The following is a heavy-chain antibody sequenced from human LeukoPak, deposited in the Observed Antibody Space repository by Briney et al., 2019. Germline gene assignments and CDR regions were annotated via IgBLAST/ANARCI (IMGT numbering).Heavy chain of an antibody. Sequence: AGGSLRLSCAASGFTFSSYAMSWVRQAPGKGLEWVSAISGSGGSTYYADSVKSRFTISRDNSKNTLYLQMNSLRAEDTAVYYCAKDMTTVTYTSDYWGQGTLVTVSS. J-gene: IGHJ4*02. CDR2: ISGSGGST. D-gene: IGHD4-17*01. CDR1: GFTFSSYA. V-gene: IGHV3-23*01. CDR3: AKDMTTVTYTSDY.